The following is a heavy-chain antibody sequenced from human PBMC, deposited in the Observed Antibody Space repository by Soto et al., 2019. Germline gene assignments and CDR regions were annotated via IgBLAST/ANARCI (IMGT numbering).Heavy chain of an antibody. D-gene: IGHD1-1*01. CDR3: VRDGTKTLRDWFDP. V-gene: IGHV4-30-4*01. Sequence: TLSLTCTVSGGSISSGDYYWSWIRQPPGKGLEWIGYIYYSGSTYYNPSLKSRVTISIDTPKKQFSLKLRSVTAADTAVYYCVRDGTKTLRDWFDPWGQGISVTVSS. CDR1: GGSISSGDYY. CDR2: IYYSGST. J-gene: IGHJ5*02.